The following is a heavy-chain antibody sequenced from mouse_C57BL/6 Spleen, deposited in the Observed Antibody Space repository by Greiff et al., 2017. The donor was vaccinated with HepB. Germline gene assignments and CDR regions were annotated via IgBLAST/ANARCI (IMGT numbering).Heavy chain of an antibody. J-gene: IGHJ3*01. CDR3: ARGRTGEAWFAY. CDR1: GYTFTSYW. D-gene: IGHD4-1*01. Sequence: QVQLKQPGAELVRPGSSVKLSCKASGYTFTSYWMHWVKQRPIQGLEWIGNIDPSDSETHYNQKFKDKATLTVDKSSSTAYMQLSSLTSEDSAVYYCARGRTGEAWFAYWGQGTLVTVSA. V-gene: IGHV1-52*01. CDR2: IDPSDSET.